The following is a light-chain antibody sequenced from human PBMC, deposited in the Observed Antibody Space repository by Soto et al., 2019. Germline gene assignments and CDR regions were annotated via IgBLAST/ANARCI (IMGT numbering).Light chain of an antibody. CDR2: VERSGTY. V-gene: IGLV4-60*02. CDR1: SGQSTYI. Sequence: LVLTQSSSASASLGSSVKLTCTLSSGQSTYIIAWHQQQPGKAPRYLMKVERSGTYNRGSGIPDRFSGSSSGADRYLTVSNLQFEDEADYYCETWDNYTPVVFGGGTKLTVL. J-gene: IGLJ2*01. CDR3: ETWDNYTPVV.